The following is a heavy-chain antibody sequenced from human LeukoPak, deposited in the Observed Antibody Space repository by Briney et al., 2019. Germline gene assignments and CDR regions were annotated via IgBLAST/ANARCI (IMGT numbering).Heavy chain of an antibody. CDR3: ASDRSGLSFCF. V-gene: IGHV4-39*01. J-gene: IGHJ4*02. Sequence: PPETLSLTCTVSGGSISSSSYYWGWIRQPPGKGLEWIGSIYYSGSTYYTSSLQSRITISVDTSKNQFSLKLTSVTAADTAVYYCASDRSGLSFCFWGQGTLVTVSS. D-gene: IGHD3-22*01. CDR2: IYYSGST. CDR1: GGSISSSSYY.